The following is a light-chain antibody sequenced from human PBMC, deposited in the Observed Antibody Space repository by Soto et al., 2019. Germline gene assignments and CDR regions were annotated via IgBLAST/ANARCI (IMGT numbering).Light chain of an antibody. Sequence: VVMTRSPLSLPVTLGQPASFSCKSSQSLAYSDGNTYLSWLQQRPGQSPRRLIYQVSKRDSGVPDRLRGSGSGPDFTLRISRVEALDVGIYVCLQGIHGPRTFGGGTKLDIK. CDR3: LQGIHGPRT. J-gene: IGKJ4*01. CDR1: QSLAYSDGNTY. V-gene: IGKV2-30*01. CDR2: QVS.